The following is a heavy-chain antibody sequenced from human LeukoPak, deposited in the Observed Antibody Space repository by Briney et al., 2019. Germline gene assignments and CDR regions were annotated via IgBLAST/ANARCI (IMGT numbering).Heavy chain of an antibody. V-gene: IGHV1-18*01. J-gene: IGHJ4*02. CDR2: ISAYNGNT. D-gene: IGHD3-22*01. CDR3: AREAKDYYDSSGYYYVFDY. CDR1: GYTFTSYG. Sequence: EASVKVSCKASGYTFTSYGISWVRQAPGQGLEWMGWISAYNGNTNYAQKLQGRVTMTTDTSTSTAYMELRSLRSDDTAVCYCAREAKDYYDSSGYYYVFDYWGQGTLVTVSS.